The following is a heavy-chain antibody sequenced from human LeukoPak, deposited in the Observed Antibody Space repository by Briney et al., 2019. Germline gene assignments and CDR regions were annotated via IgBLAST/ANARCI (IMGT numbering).Heavy chain of an antibody. J-gene: IGHJ4*02. CDR1: GFTFSSYA. V-gene: IGHV3-23*01. CDR2: ISGSGGST. CDR3: AKVLYLYYYGSGSYLDY. D-gene: IGHD3-10*01. Sequence: AGGSLRLSCAASGFTFSSYAMSWVRQAPGKGLEWVSAISGSGGSTYYADSVKGRFTISRDSSKNTLYLQMNSLRAEDTAVYYCAKVLYLYYYGSGSYLDYWGQGTLVTVSS.